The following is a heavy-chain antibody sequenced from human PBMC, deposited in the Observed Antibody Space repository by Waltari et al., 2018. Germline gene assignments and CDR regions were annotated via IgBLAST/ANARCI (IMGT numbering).Heavy chain of an antibody. Sequence: VQLVQSGAEVKKPGATVKISCKASGYTFTDYYMHWVQQAPGKGLEWVGRVDPEDGETIYAEKFQGRVTITADTSTDTAYMELSSLRSEDTAVYYCAREGGRGVAAAGTGDAFDIWGQGIMVTVSS. J-gene: IGHJ3*02. D-gene: IGHD6-13*01. CDR3: AREGGRGVAAAGTGDAFDI. V-gene: IGHV1-69-2*01. CDR1: GYTFTDYY. CDR2: VDPEDGET.